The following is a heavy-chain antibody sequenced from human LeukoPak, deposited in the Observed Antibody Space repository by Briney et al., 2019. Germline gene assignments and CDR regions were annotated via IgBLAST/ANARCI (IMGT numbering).Heavy chain of an antibody. J-gene: IGHJ6*03. Sequence: GGSLRLSCGGSGFSLSKSMHWVRQAPGKGLEWVSSISGTSKYIHYSDSVKGRFTISRDNSKNSFYLQMNSLRVEDTAVYYCAREPQQFLEWLFDASPDYYYYMDVWGKGTTVTVSS. CDR1: GFSLSKS. CDR2: ISGTSKYI. CDR3: AREPQQFLEWLFDASPDYYYYMDV. D-gene: IGHD3-3*01. V-gene: IGHV3-21*01.